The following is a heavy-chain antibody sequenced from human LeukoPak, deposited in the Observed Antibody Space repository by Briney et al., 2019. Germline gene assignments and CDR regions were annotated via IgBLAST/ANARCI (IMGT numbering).Heavy chain of an antibody. V-gene: IGHV3-48*04. D-gene: IGHD2-15*01. CDR2: ISSSSSTI. J-gene: IGHJ4*02. CDR1: GFTFSSYS. CDR3: ARGRLGYCSGGSCTLNFDY. Sequence: GGSLRLSCAASGFTFSSYSMTWVRQAPGKVLEWVSYISSSSSTIYYADSVKGRFTISRDNAKNSLYLQMNSLRAEDTAVYYCARGRLGYCSGGSCTLNFDYWGQGTLVTVSS.